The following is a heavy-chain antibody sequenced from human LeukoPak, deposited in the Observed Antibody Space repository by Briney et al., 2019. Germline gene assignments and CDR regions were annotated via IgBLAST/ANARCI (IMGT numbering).Heavy chain of an antibody. Sequence: SETLSLTCTVSSGSISGHYWSWVRQPPGKGLEWISYIYYSGSTNYNPSLKSRVTMSVDTSKNQISLKLSSMTAADTAVYYCAREFQSYCTNGLWHYFDYWGQGTLVTVSS. CDR3: AREFQSYCTNGLWHYFDY. J-gene: IGHJ4*02. CDR2: IYYSGST. CDR1: SGSISGHY. D-gene: IGHD2-8*01. V-gene: IGHV4-59*11.